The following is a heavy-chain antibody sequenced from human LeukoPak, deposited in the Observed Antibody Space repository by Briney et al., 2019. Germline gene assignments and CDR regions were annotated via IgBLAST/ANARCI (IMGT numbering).Heavy chain of an antibody. Sequence: GGSLRLSCAASGFTFSSHYMSWVRQAPGKGLEWVANIKEDGAARYYVDSVKGRFTISRDNADNSLFLQMNSLRVDDTAVYYCARCYTVTTTGWFDPWGQGTLVTVSS. V-gene: IGHV3-7*05. CDR2: IKEDGAAR. J-gene: IGHJ5*02. CDR1: GFTFSSHY. CDR3: ARCYTVTTTGWFDP. D-gene: IGHD4-17*01.